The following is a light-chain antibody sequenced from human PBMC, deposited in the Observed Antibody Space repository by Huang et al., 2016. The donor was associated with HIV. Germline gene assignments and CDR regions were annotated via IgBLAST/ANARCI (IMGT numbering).Light chain of an antibody. CDR3: QHYNSFPWT. Sequence: EIQMTQSSATLSASVGDRVTISCRASQSVGTWLAWYQQKPGKAPNLLIYEASTLESGVPSRFSGGGSGTEFTLTINSLQPDDFATYYCQHYNSFPWTFGQGTKVEV. CDR1: QSVGTW. J-gene: IGKJ1*01. V-gene: IGKV1-5*03. CDR2: EAS.